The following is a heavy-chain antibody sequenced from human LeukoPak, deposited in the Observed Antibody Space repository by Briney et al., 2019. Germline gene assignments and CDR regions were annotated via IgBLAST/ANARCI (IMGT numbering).Heavy chain of an antibody. D-gene: IGHD1-26*01. CDR2: ISSNGGST. CDR3: SRGSGTL. V-gene: IGHV3-64*01. J-gene: IGHJ1*01. CDR1: GFSFSSYT. Sequence: GGSLRLSCAASGFSFSSYTMHWVRQAPGKGLECVSAISSNGGSTHYANSVKGRFTISRDNSKNTLYLQMGSLKTEDMAVYYCSRGSGTLWGQGALVTVSS.